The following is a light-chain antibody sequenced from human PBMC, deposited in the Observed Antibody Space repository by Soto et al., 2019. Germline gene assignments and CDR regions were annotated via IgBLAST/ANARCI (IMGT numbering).Light chain of an antibody. Sequence: QSVLTQPASVSGSPGQSCTIPCTGSSSDVGAYHSVSWYQQHPGKAPKLIIFDVSNRPSGVSNRFSGSKSGNTASLTISGLHAENEADYYCSSFTDTGTVMFGGRTQLTVL. V-gene: IGLV2-14*03. CDR3: SSFTDTGTVM. CDR1: SSDVGAYHS. CDR2: DVS. J-gene: IGLJ3*02.